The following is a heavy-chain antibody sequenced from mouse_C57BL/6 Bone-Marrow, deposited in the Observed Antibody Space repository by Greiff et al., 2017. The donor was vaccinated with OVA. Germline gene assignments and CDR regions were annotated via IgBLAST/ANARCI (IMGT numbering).Heavy chain of an antibody. CDR3: ARDPITTVVDY. J-gene: IGHJ2*01. V-gene: IGHV1-81*01. D-gene: IGHD1-1*01. Sequence: VQLVESGAELARPGASVKLSCKASGYTFTSYGISWVKQRTGQGLEWIGEIYPRSGNTYYNEKFKGKATLTADKSSSTAYMELRSLTSEDSAVYFCARDPITTVVDYWGQGTTLTVSS. CDR2: IYPRSGNT. CDR1: GYTFTSYG.